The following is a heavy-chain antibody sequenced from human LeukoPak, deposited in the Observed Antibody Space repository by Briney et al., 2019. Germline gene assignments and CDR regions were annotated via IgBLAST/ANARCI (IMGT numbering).Heavy chain of an antibody. V-gene: IGHV3-21*01. CDR1: GFTFSSYS. CDR3: ATVSEY. D-gene: IGHD1-1*01. J-gene: IGHJ4*02. CDR2: ITTTFYT. Sequence: GGSLRLSCAASGFTFSSYSFNWVRQVPGKGLEWVSSITTTFYTYYTDSVKGRFTISRDNAKNTVDLQMNGLRAEDTTVYYCATVSEYWGQGTLVTVSS.